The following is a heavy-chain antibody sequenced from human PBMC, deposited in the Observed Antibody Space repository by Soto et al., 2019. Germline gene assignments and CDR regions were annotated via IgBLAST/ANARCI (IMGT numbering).Heavy chain of an antibody. CDR3: AKSYYGSGSYYNSAPFDY. CDR2: ISNDGSAK. J-gene: IGHJ4*02. D-gene: IGHD3-10*01. CDR1: GFTFSTYG. V-gene: IGHV3-30*18. Sequence: QVQLVESGGGVVQPGRSLRLSCAASGFTFSTYGMHWVRQAPGKGLEWVAFISNDGSAKNYADSVKGGFTISRDNSKNTLYLQMNSMRAEDTAVYYCAKSYYGSGSYYNSAPFDYWGQGTLVTVSS.